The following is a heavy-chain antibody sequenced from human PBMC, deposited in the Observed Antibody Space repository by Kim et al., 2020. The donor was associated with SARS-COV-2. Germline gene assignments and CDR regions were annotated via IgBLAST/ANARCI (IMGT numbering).Heavy chain of an antibody. CDR2: IYYSGST. D-gene: IGHD3-10*01. CDR3: AAQRSYYYGSGSYRGNWF. V-gene: IGHV4-59*01. J-gene: IGHJ5*01. CDR1: GGSISSYY. Sequence: SETLSLICTVSGGSISSYYWSWIRQPPGKGLEWIGYIYYSGSTNYNPSLKSRVTISVDTSKNQFSLKLSSVTAADTAVYYCAAQRSYYYGSGSYRGNWF.